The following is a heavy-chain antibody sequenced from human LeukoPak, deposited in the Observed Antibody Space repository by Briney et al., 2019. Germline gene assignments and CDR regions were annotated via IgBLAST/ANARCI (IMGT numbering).Heavy chain of an antibody. D-gene: IGHD5-24*01. V-gene: IGHV3-23*01. CDR3: AKSRGMATIGLVDY. Sequence: PGGSLRLSCAASGFTFSSYAMSWVRQAPGKGLEWVSGIGGSGDNTYYADSVKGRFTISRDNSKNTLYLQMNSLRAEDTAVYYCAKSRGMATIGLVDYWGQGTLVTVTS. CDR1: GFTFSSYA. CDR2: IGGSGDNT. J-gene: IGHJ4*02.